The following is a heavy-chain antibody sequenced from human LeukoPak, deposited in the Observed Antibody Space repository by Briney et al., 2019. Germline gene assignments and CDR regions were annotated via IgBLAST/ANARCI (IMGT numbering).Heavy chain of an antibody. CDR3: ARDPRGNFPYFDY. D-gene: IGHD4-23*01. J-gene: IGHJ4*02. CDR1: GFTFSSYA. V-gene: IGHV3-30-3*01. Sequence: GGSLRLSCAASGFTFSSYAMHWVRQAPGKGLEWVAVISYDGSNKYYADSVKGQFTISRDNSKNTLYLQMNSLRAEDTAVYYCARDPRGNFPYFDYWGQGTLVTVSS. CDR2: ISYDGSNK.